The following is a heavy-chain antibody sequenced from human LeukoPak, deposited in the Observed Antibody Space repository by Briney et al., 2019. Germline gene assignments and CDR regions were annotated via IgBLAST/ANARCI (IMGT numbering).Heavy chain of an antibody. CDR1: GYTFTSYY. J-gene: IGHJ4*02. CDR2: INPSGGST. Sequence: ASVKVSCKASGYTFTSYYMHWVRPAPGQGLEWMGIINPSGGSTSYAQKFQGRVTMTRDTSTSTVYMELSSLRSEDTAVYYCASEVGATGVGYWGQGTLVTVSS. D-gene: IGHD1-26*01. CDR3: ASEVGATGVGY. V-gene: IGHV1-46*01.